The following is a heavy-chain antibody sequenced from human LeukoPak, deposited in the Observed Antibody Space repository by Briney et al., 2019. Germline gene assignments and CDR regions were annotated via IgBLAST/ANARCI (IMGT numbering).Heavy chain of an antibody. CDR1: GGSISSYY. CDR3: ARAATVERTYYDFWSGPPDAFDI. CDR2: IYTSGST. D-gene: IGHD3-3*01. J-gene: IGHJ3*02. Sequence: SETLSLTCTVSGGSISSYYWSWIRQPAGKGLEWIGRIYTSGSTNYNPSLKSRVTMSVDTSKNQFSLKLSSVTAADTAVYYCARAATVERTYYDFWSGPPDAFDIWGQGTMVTVSS. V-gene: IGHV4-4*07.